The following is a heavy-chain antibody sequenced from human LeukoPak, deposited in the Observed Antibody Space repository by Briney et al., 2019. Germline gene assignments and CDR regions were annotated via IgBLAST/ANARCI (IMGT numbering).Heavy chain of an antibody. J-gene: IGHJ4*02. D-gene: IGHD3-10*01. V-gene: IGHV3-23*01. CDR1: GFTFSSYA. CDR2: ISGSGGST. CDR3: ATHQGNMVRGVILD. Sequence: GGSLRLSCAASGFTFSSYAMSWVRQAPGKGLEWVSAISGSGGSTYYADSVKGRFTISRDNSKNTLYLQMNGLRAEDTAVYYCATHQGNMVRGVILDWGQGTLVTVSS.